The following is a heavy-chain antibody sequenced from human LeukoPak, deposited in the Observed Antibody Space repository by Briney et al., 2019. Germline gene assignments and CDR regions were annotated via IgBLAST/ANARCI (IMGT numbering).Heavy chain of an antibody. CDR1: GFTVSSNY. CDR2: IYSGGST. Sequence: GGSLRLSCAASGFTVSSNYMSWVRQAPGKGLEWVSVIYSGGSTYYADSVKGRFTISRDNSKNTLYLQMNSIRAEDTAVYYCASGSGSYRTPYYYMDVWGTGNTVTVSS. D-gene: IGHD3-10*01. J-gene: IGHJ6*03. CDR3: ASGSGSYRTPYYYMDV. V-gene: IGHV3-53*01.